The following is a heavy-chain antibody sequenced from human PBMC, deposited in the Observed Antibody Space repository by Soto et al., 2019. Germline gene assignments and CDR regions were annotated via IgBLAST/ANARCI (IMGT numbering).Heavy chain of an antibody. CDR2: TSDDGSKR. V-gene: IGHV3-30*18. D-gene: IGHD3-22*01. CDR1: GFTFSDYA. J-gene: IGHJ4*02. CDR3: VKGSPDSSGLE. Sequence: QVQLVESGGGAVLAGMSLRLSCAGSGFTFSDYAMYWVRQAPGKGLEWVAVTSDDGSKRNYADSVKGRFTITRDNSKNALSLPMNSLRHEGTAVYYCVKGSPDSSGLEWGQGTVV.